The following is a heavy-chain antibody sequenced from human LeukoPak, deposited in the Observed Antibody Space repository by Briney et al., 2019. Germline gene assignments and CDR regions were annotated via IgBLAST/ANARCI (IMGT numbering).Heavy chain of an antibody. D-gene: IGHD3-22*01. J-gene: IGHJ4*02. V-gene: IGHV3-11*01. CDR3: ASELHYYDSSGYYY. Sequence: GGSLRLSCAASGFTFSDYYMSWIRQAPGKGLEWVSYISSSGSTIHYADSVKGRFTISRDNAKNSLYLQMNSLRAEDTAVYYCASELHYYDSSGYYYWGQGTLVTVSS. CDR2: ISSSGSTI. CDR1: GFTFSDYY.